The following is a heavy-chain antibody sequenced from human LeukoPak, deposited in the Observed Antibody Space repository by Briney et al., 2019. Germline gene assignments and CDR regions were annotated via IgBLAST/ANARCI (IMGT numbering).Heavy chain of an antibody. Sequence: ASVKVSCKASGYTFTGYYMHWVRQAPGQGLEWMGWINPNSGGTNYAQKFQGRVTMTRDTSISTAYMELRSLRSDDTAVYYCARSGWFGGHTLDYWGQGTLVTVSP. D-gene: IGHD3-10*01. V-gene: IGHV1-2*02. CDR2: INPNSGGT. J-gene: IGHJ4*02. CDR1: GYTFTGYY. CDR3: ARSGWFGGHTLDY.